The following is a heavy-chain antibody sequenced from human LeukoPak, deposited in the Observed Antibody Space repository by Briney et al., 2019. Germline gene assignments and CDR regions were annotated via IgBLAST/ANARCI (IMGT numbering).Heavy chain of an antibody. D-gene: IGHD2-2*01. CDR3: AKGGSPSCYSSSGY. J-gene: IGHJ4*02. V-gene: IGHV3-23*01. CDR1: GFTLSTDA. CDR2: ICSSDGSR. Sequence: RGSLRLSCAASGFTLSTDAMSWVRQAPGKGLEWVSAICSSDGSRYYADSVKGRFTISRDNSENTLYLQMNSLGGEDTAVYYCAKGGSPSCYSSSGYWGQGTLVTVSS.